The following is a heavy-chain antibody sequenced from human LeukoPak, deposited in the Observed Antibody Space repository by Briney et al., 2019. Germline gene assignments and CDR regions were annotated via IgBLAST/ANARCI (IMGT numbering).Heavy chain of an antibody. CDR1: GFTFSSYG. D-gene: IGHD3-22*01. Sequence: GGSLRLSCAASGFTFSSYGMHWVRQAPGKGLEWVACIRHDGSNKYYADSVKGRFTISRDNSKNTLYLQMNSLRAEDTAVYYCARGRVAATLPPWHDSSGYLNWFDPWGQGTLVTVSS. V-gene: IGHV3-30*02. CDR2: IRHDGSNK. CDR3: ARGRVAATLPPWHDSSGYLNWFDP. J-gene: IGHJ5*02.